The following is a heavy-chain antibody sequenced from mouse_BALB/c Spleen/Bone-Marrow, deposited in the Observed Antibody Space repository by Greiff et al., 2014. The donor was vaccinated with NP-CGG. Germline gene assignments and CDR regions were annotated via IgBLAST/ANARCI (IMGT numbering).Heavy chain of an antibody. V-gene: IGHV1S82*01. CDR1: GYSFTSYW. Sequence: QVQLKESGAELARPGASVKLSCKASGYSFTSYWMNWVKQRPGQGLEWIGMIHPSDSETRLNQKFKDKATLTVDKSSSTAYMQLSSTQSDDSAVYYCAREWEITTGVAGDWYFDVWGAGTTVTVSS. J-gene: IGHJ1*01. CDR2: IHPSDSET. CDR3: AREWEITTGVAGDWYFDV. D-gene: IGHD1-1*01.